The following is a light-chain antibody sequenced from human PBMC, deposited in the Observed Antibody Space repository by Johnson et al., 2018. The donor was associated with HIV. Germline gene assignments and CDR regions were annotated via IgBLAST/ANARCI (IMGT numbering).Light chain of an antibody. CDR2: RNH. CDR3: AAWDDSLNGSYV. CDR1: TSNIGSNT. V-gene: IGLV1-44*01. Sequence: QSVLTQPPSVSAPPGQKVTISCSGSTSNIGSNTVSWYQQLPGTAPKLLIYRNHQRPSGVPDRISGSKSGTSASLAISGLQAEDEADYYCAAWDDSLNGSYVFGTGTKVTVL. J-gene: IGLJ1*01.